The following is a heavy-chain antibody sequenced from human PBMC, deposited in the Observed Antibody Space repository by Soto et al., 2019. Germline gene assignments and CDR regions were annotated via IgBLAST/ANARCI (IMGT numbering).Heavy chain of an antibody. D-gene: IGHD6-19*01. CDR1: GGSVSSGSYY. J-gene: IGHJ6*02. V-gene: IGHV4-61*01. CDR2: IYYSGST. Sequence: QVQLQESGPGLVKPSETLSLTCTVSGGSVSSGSYYWSWIRQPPGKGLEWIGYIYYSGSTNYNPYLKSRVTISVDTSKNQFSLKLSSVTAAVTAVYYCARGIEGWYQGRYYYGMDVWGQGTTVTVSS. CDR3: ARGIEGWYQGRYYYGMDV.